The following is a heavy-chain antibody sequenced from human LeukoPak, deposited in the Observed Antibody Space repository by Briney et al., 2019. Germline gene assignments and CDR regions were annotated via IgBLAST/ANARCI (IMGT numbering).Heavy chain of an antibody. J-gene: IGHJ3*02. V-gene: IGHV4-61*01. CDR3: ARFCGGDCYSAVHAFDI. CDR2: IYYSGST. CDR1: GGSVSSGSYY. D-gene: IGHD2-21*02. Sequence: SETLSLTCTVSGGSVSSGSYYWSWIRQPPGKGLEWIGYIYYSGSTNYNPSLKSRVTISVDTSKNQFSLKLSSVTAADTAVYCCARFCGGDCYSAVHAFDIWGQGTMVTVSS.